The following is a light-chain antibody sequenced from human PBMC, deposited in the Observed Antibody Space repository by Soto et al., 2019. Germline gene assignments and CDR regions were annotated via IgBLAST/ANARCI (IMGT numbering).Light chain of an antibody. CDR1: QSMSSY. CDR2: AAS. Sequence: DIQMTQSPSSLSASVGDRVTITCRASQSMSSYLNWYQQKPGKAPKLLIYAASSLQSGVPSRFSDSGSGTDFTLTISSLQPEDFATYYCQQSYSSPQTFGQGTKVEIK. V-gene: IGKV1-39*01. CDR3: QQSYSSPQT. J-gene: IGKJ1*01.